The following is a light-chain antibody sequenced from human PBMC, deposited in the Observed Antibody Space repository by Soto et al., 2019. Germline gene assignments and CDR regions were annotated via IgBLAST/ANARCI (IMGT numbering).Light chain of an antibody. CDR3: QQYGSSPPYP. CDR2: GAS. CDR1: QSVSSSY. V-gene: IGKV3-20*01. Sequence: EIVLTQSPGTLSLSPWERATLSCRASQSVSSSYLAWYQQKPGQAPSLIIYGASSRATGIPDRFSGSGSGTDFTLTSRRLEPEDFAVYYCQQYGSSPPYPLGQGTKLEIK. J-gene: IGKJ2*01.